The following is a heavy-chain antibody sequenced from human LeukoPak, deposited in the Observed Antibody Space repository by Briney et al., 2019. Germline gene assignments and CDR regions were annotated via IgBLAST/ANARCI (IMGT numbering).Heavy chain of an antibody. D-gene: IGHD4-23*01. Sequence: GGSLRLSCAASAFTFSNYWMSWVRQAPGKGLEWVANIKEDGSEINYVDSVKGRFTISRDNAKNSLYLQMNSLRVDDTAAYYCARDRGYSTFDYWGQGTLVTVSS. CDR2: IKEDGSEI. V-gene: IGHV3-7*01. CDR1: AFTFSNYW. J-gene: IGHJ4*02. CDR3: ARDRGYSTFDY.